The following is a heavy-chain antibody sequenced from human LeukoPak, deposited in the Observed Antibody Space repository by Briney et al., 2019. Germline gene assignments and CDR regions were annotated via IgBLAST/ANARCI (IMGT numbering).Heavy chain of an antibody. CDR1: GYTFTSYD. J-gene: IGHJ4*02. CDR2: MNPNSGNT. CDR3: ARTPSMSYYYDSSGYYFDY. D-gene: IGHD3-22*01. V-gene: IGHV1-8*01. Sequence: ASVKVSCKASGYTFTSYDINWVRQATGQGLEWMGWMNPNSGNTGYAQKFQGRVTMTRNTSISTAYMELSSLRSEDMAVYYCARTPSMSYYYDSSGYYFDYWGQGTLVTVSS.